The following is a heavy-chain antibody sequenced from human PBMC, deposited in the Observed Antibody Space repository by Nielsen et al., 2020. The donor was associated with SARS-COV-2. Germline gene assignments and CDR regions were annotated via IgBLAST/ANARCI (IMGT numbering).Heavy chain of an antibody. Sequence: GGSLRLSCAASGFTFSSYAMHWVRQAPGKGLEWVAVISYDGSNKYYADSVKGRFTISRDNSKNTLYLQMNSLRAEDTALYYCAKFAVRYFDWLLGGGDAFDIWGQGTMVTVSS. CDR2: ISYDGSNK. CDR1: GFTFSSYA. CDR3: AKFAVRYFDWLLGGGDAFDI. J-gene: IGHJ3*02. V-gene: IGHV3-30-3*02. D-gene: IGHD3-9*01.